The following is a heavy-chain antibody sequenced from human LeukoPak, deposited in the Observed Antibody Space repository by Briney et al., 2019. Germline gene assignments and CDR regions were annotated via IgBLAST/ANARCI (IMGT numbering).Heavy chain of an antibody. CDR1: GGSISSDY. CDR3: AGTTVTKFHY. Sequence: KTSETLSLTPTVSGGSISSDYCSWIRQPPGQGLEWIGYIYYSGSTDYNPSLKSRATISVDTSKNQFSLTLRPVTAAHTAVYYCAGTTVTKFHYWGQGTLVTVSS. J-gene: IGHJ4*02. V-gene: IGHV4-59*08. D-gene: IGHD4-17*01. CDR2: IYYSGST.